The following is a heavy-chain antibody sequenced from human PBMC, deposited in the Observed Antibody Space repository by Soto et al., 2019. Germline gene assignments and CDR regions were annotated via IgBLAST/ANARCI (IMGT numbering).Heavy chain of an antibody. CDR1: GFSITNPG. Sequence: EVQLVESGGGLVQPGGSLRLSCAASGFSITNPGMHWARQPPGKGLEWVGRVKSKAVGGTADYAAPVKGRFTVSRDDSKNTQYLQMNSLKMEDTAVYYCNSYPDFWGGHTPLWGQGTLVTVSS. D-gene: IGHD3-3*01. CDR3: NSYPDFWGGHTPL. J-gene: IGHJ4*02. V-gene: IGHV3-15*07. CDR2: VKSKAVGGTA.